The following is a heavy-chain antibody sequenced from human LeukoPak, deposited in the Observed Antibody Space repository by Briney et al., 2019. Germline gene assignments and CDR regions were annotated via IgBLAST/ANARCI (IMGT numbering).Heavy chain of an antibody. CDR3: ARDLGGGYGLDY. D-gene: IGHD5-12*01. CDR1: GGSSSFYY. J-gene: IGHJ4*02. CDR2: IYYSGST. V-gene: IGHV4-59*01. Sequence: SETLSLTCTVSGGSSSFYYWSWIRQPPGKGLEWIGYIYYSGSTNYNPSLKSRVTISVDTSKNQFSLKLSSVTAADTAVYYCARDLGGGYGLDYWGQGTLVTVSS.